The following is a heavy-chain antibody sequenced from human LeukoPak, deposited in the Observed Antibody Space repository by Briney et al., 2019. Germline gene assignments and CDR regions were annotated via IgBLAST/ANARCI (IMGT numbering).Heavy chain of an antibody. Sequence: GGSLRLSCAASGFTFSSYGMHWVRQAPGKGLEWVGVISYDGSNKYYADSVKGRFTISRDNSKNTLYLQMNSLRAEDTAVYYCAKDWFGSGSYYNSDAFDIWGQGTMVTVSS. D-gene: IGHD3-10*01. V-gene: IGHV3-30*18. CDR1: GFTFSSYG. CDR2: ISYDGSNK. J-gene: IGHJ3*02. CDR3: AKDWFGSGSYYNSDAFDI.